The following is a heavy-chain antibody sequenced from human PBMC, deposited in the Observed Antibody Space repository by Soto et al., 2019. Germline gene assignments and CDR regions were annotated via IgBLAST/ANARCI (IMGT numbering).Heavy chain of an antibody. J-gene: IGHJ4*02. CDR1: GFTVSSNY. D-gene: IGHD1-26*01. Sequence: EVQLVETGGGLIQPGGSLRLSCAASGFTVSSNYMSWVRQAPGKGLEWVSVIYSGGSTYYADSVKGRFTISRDNSKNTLYLQMNSLRAEDTAVYYCARVSPRWGATDYLDYWGQGTLVTVSS. CDR2: IYSGGST. V-gene: IGHV3-53*02. CDR3: ARVSPRWGATDYLDY.